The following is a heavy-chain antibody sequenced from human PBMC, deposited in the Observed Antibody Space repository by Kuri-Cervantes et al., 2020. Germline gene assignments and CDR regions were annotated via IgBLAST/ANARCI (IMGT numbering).Heavy chain of an antibody. D-gene: IGHD3-10*01. V-gene: IGHV1-69*06. J-gene: IGHJ4*01. CDR3: ARAPLTLWFGDPGGDY. Sequence: SVKVSCKASGGTFSSYAISWVRQAPGQGLEWMGGIIPIFGTANYAQKFQGRVTMTGDTSTSTVYMELSSLRSDDTAVYYCARAPLTLWFGDPGGDYWGQGTLVTVSS. CDR2: IIPIFGTA. CDR1: GGTFSSYA.